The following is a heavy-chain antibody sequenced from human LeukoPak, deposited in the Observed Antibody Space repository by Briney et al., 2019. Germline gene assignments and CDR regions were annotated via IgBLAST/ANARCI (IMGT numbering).Heavy chain of an antibody. CDR1: GGTFSIYA. CDR2: IIPIFGTA. V-gene: IGHV1-69*13. J-gene: IGHJ4*02. D-gene: IGHD4-17*01. CDR3: PVTTTVTTFFDY. Sequence: SVKVSCKASGGTFSIYAISWVRQAPGQGVEWMGGIIPIFGTANYAQKFQGRVTITADESTSTAYMELSSLRSEDTAVYYCPVTTTVTTFFDYWGQGTLVTVSS.